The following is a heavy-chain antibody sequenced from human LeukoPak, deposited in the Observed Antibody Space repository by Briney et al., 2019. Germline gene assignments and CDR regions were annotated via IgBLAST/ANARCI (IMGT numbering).Heavy chain of an antibody. CDR3: AKGHSAHGTGFDC. Sequence: GGSLSLSCAAYGLTFNSYGMSWLRQAPGKGLEGVSGISGSGGSTYYADSVKGRFTISRDNSKNTLYLQMNSLRVEDTAVYYCAKGHSAHGTGFDCWGQGTLVAVSS. CDR1: GLTFNSYG. J-gene: IGHJ4*02. D-gene: IGHD1-14*01. V-gene: IGHV3-23*01. CDR2: ISGSGGST.